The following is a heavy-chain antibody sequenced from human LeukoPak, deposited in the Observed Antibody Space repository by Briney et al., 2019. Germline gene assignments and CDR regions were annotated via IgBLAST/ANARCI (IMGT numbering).Heavy chain of an antibody. D-gene: IGHD3-10*01. V-gene: IGHV3-21*01. Sequence: KPGGSLRLSCAASGFTFSSYSMNWVRQAPGKGLEWVSSISSSSSYIYYADSVKGRFTISRDNAKNSLYLQMNSLRAEDTAVYYCARERGYGSGSYSSDYYYGMDVWGQGTTVTVSS. J-gene: IGHJ6*02. CDR3: ARERGYGSGSYSSDYYYGMDV. CDR2: ISSSSSYI. CDR1: GFTFSSYS.